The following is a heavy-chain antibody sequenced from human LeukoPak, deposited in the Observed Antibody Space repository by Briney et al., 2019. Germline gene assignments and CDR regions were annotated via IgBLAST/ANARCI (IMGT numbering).Heavy chain of an antibody. D-gene: IGHD5-18*01. V-gene: IGHV3-33*01. CDR2: IRYDGSKK. Sequence: PGRSLRLSCAASGFTFSKYGMHWVRQAPGKGLEWVALIRYDGSKKDYADSVKGRFTISRDNPKNTLHLQMNSLRAEDTAVYYCARTGDTERFDYWGQGTLVTVSS. CDR3: ARTGDTERFDY. J-gene: IGHJ4*02. CDR1: GFTFSKYG.